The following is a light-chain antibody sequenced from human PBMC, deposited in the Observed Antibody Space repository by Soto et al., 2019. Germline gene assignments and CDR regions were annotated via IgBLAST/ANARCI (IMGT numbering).Light chain of an antibody. CDR2: KAS. Sequence: DIQMTQSPSTLSASVGDRVTITCRASQSISSWLAWYQQKPGKAPKLLIYKASTLESGVPSRFSGSGSGTEFTLTISRLQPDDVATYYCLQYSSHSWTFGQGNKV. V-gene: IGKV1-5*03. CDR3: LQYSSHSWT. J-gene: IGKJ1*01. CDR1: QSISSW.